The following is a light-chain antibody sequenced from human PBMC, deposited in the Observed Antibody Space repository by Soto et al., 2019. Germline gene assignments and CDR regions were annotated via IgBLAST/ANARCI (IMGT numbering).Light chain of an antibody. CDR1: QSVDSK. J-gene: IGKJ4*01. CDR3: QQYYVWNT. CDR2: DAS. Sequence: EIVMTQSPATLSVSPGERAIFSCRASQSVDSKLAWYQQKLGQAPRLLIYDASTRATGIPARFSGSGSGTEFTLTISSLQSEDFAIYYCQQYYVWNTFGGGTKGEIK. V-gene: IGKV3D-15*01.